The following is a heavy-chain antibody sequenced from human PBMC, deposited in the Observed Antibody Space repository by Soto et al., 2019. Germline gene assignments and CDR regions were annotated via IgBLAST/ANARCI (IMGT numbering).Heavy chain of an antibody. CDR2: IKSKAYGGTT. CDR1: GFTFGDYA. V-gene: IGHV3-49*03. J-gene: IGHJ4*02. Sequence: PGGSLRFSCTASGFTFGDYAMSWFRQAPGKGLEWVGFIKSKAYGGTTECAASVKGRFTISRDDSKNTLYLQMNSLRVEDTAVYYCAKVGFPYSYGYLFYYWGQGTLVTVSS. D-gene: IGHD5-18*01. CDR3: AKVGFPYSYGYLFYY.